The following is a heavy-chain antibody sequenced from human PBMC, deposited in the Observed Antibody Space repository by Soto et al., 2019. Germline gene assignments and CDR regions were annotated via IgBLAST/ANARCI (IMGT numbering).Heavy chain of an antibody. CDR1: GGIFSSYA. V-gene: IGHV1-69*01. D-gene: IGHD3-22*01. CDR3: ARGGSGYVCFNEF. Sequence: QAQLVQSGAEVKKPGSSVKVSCKASGGIFSSYAISWVRQAPGQGLEWMGGIIPIFGTANYAQKFQGRVTITADESTNTADRDLSSLKSEDTAIYYCARGGSGYVCFNEFWGQGTLVTVSS. CDR2: IIPIFGTA. J-gene: IGHJ4*02.